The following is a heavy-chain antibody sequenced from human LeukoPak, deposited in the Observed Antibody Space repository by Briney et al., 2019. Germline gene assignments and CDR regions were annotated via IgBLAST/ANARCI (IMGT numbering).Heavy chain of an antibody. CDR2: ITTSGST. CDR1: NNA. Sequence: NNAVGWVFNDPGKGLEWVSGITTSGSTYYADSVKGRFTISRENSNNTLYLHMDCLRAEDTAVYYCAKAPVWNYYYGLDVWGQGTTVTVSS. J-gene: IGHJ6*02. D-gene: IGHD2-21*01. V-gene: IGHV3-23*01. CDR3: AKAPVWNYYYGLDV.